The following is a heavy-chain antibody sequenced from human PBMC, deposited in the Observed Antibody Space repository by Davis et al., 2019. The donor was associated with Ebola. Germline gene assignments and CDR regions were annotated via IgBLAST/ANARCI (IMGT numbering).Heavy chain of an antibody. CDR2: TNPHDGRT. D-gene: IGHD5-12*01. CDR3: TTPGGQDSGYDVFDI. CDR1: GYTFTNYH. V-gene: IGHV1-46*03. Sequence: ASVQVSCKASGYTFTNYHMHWLRQAPGQGLDWMGMTNPHDGRTIYAQKFQGRVTVTRDTSTTTVYMDLSSLRSEDTALYYCTTPGGQDSGYDVFDIWGQGTMVTVSS. J-gene: IGHJ3*02.